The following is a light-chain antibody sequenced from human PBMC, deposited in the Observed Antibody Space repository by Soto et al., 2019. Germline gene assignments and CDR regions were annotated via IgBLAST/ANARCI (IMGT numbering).Light chain of an antibody. J-gene: IGLJ2*01. CDR3: SSYTGSTTLVV. V-gene: IGLV2-14*03. Sequence: QSALTQPASVSGSPGQSITISCTGTSSDVGGYNYVSWYQQHPGKAPKLMIYDVSNRPSGVSNRFSGSRSGSTASLTISGLQAEDEAHYDCSSYTGSTTLVVFGGGTKLTVL. CDR1: SSDVGGYNY. CDR2: DVS.